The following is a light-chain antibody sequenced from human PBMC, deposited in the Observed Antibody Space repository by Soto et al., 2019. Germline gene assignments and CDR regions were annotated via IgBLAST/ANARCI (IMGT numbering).Light chain of an antibody. Sequence: QSALTQPPSASGSPGQSVTISCTGTSSDVGDYNYVSWYQQHPGKAPKLMIYEVNKRPSGVPDRFSGSKSGNTASLTVSGLQAEDEADYYCSSSAGSTLFGGGTQLTVL. CDR1: SSDVGDYNY. J-gene: IGLJ2*01. CDR3: SSSAGSTL. CDR2: EVN. V-gene: IGLV2-8*01.